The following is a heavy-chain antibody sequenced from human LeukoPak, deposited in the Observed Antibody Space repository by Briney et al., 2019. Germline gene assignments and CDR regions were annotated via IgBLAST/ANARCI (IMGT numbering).Heavy chain of an antibody. CDR1: GGSISSYY. V-gene: IGHV4-59*01. J-gene: IGHJ6*02. D-gene: IGHD1-26*01. Sequence: SETLSLTCTVSGGSISSYYWSWIRQPPGKGLEWIGYIYHSGSTNYNPSLKSRVTISVDTSKNQFSLKLSSVTAADTAVYYCARDSPYSGSYYYYGMDVWGQGTTVTVSS. CDR2: IYHSGST. CDR3: ARDSPYSGSYYYYGMDV.